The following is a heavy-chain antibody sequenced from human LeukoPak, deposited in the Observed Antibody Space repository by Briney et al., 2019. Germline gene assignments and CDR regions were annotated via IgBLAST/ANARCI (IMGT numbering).Heavy chain of an antibody. D-gene: IGHD1-26*01. CDR1: GFIVSDTY. Sequence: PGGSLRLSCAVSGFIVSDTYMSWVRQAPGKGLEWVSLLYSGGSTHYADSVKGRFTISRDKSKNMLSLQMNSLRAEDTAVYYCARGKSGIYTRPFDYLGQGTLVTVSS. CDR2: LYSGGST. J-gene: IGHJ4*02. CDR3: ARGKSGIYTRPFDY. V-gene: IGHV3-66*01.